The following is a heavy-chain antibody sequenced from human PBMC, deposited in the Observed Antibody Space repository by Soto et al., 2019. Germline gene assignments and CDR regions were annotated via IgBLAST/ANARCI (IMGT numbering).Heavy chain of an antibody. J-gene: IGHJ4*02. CDR3: AREGSYSAYNFAHGIQLWSFDF. CDR1: GGPINTFY. D-gene: IGHD5-12*01. Sequence: PSETLSLTCTVSGGPINTFYWSWVRQPAGKGLEWIGRIFSSGSTSFDPSLESRVAMSVDTSKNHFSLNLSSVTAADMDVYFCAREGSYSAYNFAHGIQLWSFDFWGQGALVTVSS. V-gene: IGHV4-4*07. CDR2: IFSSGST.